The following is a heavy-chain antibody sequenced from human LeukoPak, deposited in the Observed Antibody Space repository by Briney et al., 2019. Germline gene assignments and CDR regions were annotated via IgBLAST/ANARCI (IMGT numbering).Heavy chain of an antibody. D-gene: IGHD2-2*01. Sequence: GGSLRLSCAASGFTFSSYSMNWVRQAPGKGLEWVSSISSSSSYIYYADSVKGRFTISRDNAKNSLYLQMSSLRAEDTAVYYCARLDCSSTSCSDYWGQGTLVTVSS. CDR3: ARLDCSSTSCSDY. V-gene: IGHV3-21*01. J-gene: IGHJ4*02. CDR2: ISSSSSYI. CDR1: GFTFSSYS.